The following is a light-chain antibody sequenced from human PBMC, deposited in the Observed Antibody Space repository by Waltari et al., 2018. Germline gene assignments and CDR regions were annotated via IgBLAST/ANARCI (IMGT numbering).Light chain of an antibody. Sequence: QSALTQPASVSGSPGQSISISCTETSSDVGGYDYVSWYQQYPGKAPKLMIFDVSNRPSGVSDRFSGSKSGNTASLTISGLQAEDEAYYYCSSYSTSSTLVVFGGGTKVTVL. CDR3: SSYSTSSTLVV. J-gene: IGLJ2*01. CDR1: SSDVGGYDY. V-gene: IGLV2-14*03. CDR2: DVS.